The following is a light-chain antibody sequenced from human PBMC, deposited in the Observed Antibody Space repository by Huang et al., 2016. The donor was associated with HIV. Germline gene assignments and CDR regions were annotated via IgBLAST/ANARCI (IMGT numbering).Light chain of an antibody. Sequence: EIVMTQSPATLSVSPGERATLSCRASQSVSTNLAWYHQKAGQAPRLLMYGTSTRAAGVPARFSGSGSGTEFTLTISSLQSEDFAVYYCQQYNNWPPLTFGGGTRVEIK. CDR1: QSVSTN. CDR2: GTS. J-gene: IGKJ4*01. CDR3: QQYNNWPPLT. V-gene: IGKV3-15*01.